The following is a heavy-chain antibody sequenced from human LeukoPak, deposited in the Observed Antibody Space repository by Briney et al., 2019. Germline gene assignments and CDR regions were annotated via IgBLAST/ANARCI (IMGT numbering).Heavy chain of an antibody. V-gene: IGHV4-39*07. J-gene: IGHJ5*01. CDR1: GDSIGGSSYY. CDR2: IFYSGST. D-gene: IGHD1-26*01. Sequence: PSKTLSLTCNVSGDSIGGSSYYWGWIRQTPEKGLEWIGSIFYSGSTYYTPSLKSRVTMSLDTSKNQFSLRLTSVTAADTAVYYCARQVAIVEPTDPNWFDSWGQGTLVTVSS. CDR3: ARQVAIVEPTDPNWFDS.